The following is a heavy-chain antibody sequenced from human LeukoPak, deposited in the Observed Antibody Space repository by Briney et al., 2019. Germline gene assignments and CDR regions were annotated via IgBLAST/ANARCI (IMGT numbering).Heavy chain of an antibody. V-gene: IGHV3-21*01. D-gene: IGHD5-18*01. CDR2: ISSSSSYI. Sequence: GGSLRLSCAASGFTFSSYSMNWVRQAPGKGLEWASSISSSSSYIYYADSLKGRFTISRDNAKNSLHLQMNSLRAEVTAVYYCARGSGVQVWSGLDYWGQGTLVTVSS. CDR3: ARGSGVQVWSGLDY. J-gene: IGHJ4*02. CDR1: GFTFSSYS.